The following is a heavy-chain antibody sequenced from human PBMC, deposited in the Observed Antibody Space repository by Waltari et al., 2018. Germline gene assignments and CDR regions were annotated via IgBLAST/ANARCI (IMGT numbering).Heavy chain of an antibody. CDR1: GGSFSGYY. CDR2: INQSGRT. CDR3: ARKRKWGMYYIRLHYYCDY. J-gene: IGHJ4*02. V-gene: IGHV4-34*01. D-gene: IGHD3-10*01. Sequence: QVQLQPWGAGLLKPSETLSLTCAVYGGSFSGYYWSWIRQPPGTGLEWSGEINQSGRTRNNPALKSRVNRSVDTSKNQCSLKLSAVTAAETAVYYCARKRKWGMYYIRLHYYCDYWGQGTLVTVCS.